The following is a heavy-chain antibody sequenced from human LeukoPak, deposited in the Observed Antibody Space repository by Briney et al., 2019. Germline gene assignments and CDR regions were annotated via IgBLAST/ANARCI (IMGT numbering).Heavy chain of an antibody. Sequence: SETLSLTCTVSGGSISSGGYYRSWIRQHPGKGLEWIGYIYYSGSTNYNPSLKSRVTISVDTSKNQFSLKLSSVTAADTAVYYCARLRSGGAPFDYWGQGTLVTVSS. J-gene: IGHJ4*02. CDR2: IYYSGST. V-gene: IGHV4-61*08. CDR3: ARLRSGGAPFDY. D-gene: IGHD2-15*01. CDR1: GGSISSGGYY.